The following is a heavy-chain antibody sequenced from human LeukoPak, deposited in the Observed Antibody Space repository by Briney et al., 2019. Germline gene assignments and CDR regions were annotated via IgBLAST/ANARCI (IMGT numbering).Heavy chain of an antibody. CDR2: ISGSGGST. CDR1: GFTFSSYA. CDR3: AQDQQQLAYNFDY. V-gene: IGHV3-23*01. Sequence: GGSLRLSCAVSGFTFSSYAMSWVRQAPGKGLEWVSDISGSGGSTDYADSVKGRFTISRDNSKNTLYLQMNSLRTEDTAFFYCAQDQQQLAYNFDYWGQGTLVTVSS. J-gene: IGHJ4*02. D-gene: IGHD6-13*01.